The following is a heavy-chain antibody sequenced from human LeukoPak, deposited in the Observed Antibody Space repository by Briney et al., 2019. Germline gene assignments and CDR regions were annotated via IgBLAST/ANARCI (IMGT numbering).Heavy chain of an antibody. CDR2: IFPSGGEI. CDR1: GFTFSTFG. Sequence: GGSLRLSCAASGFTFSTFGMIWVRQPPGKGLEWVSSIFPSGGEIHYADSVRGRFTISRDNSKSTLSLQMNSLRAEDTAIYYCATYRQVLLPFESWGQGTLVTVSS. V-gene: IGHV3-23*01. CDR3: ATYRQVLLPFES. D-gene: IGHD2-8*02. J-gene: IGHJ4*02.